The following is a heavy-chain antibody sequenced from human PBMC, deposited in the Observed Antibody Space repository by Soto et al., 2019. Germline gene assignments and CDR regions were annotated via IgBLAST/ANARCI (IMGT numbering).Heavy chain of an antibody. J-gene: IGHJ4*02. CDR1: GFTFSSYG. CDR3: AKAADYDSSGYRDLLDY. D-gene: IGHD3-22*01. V-gene: IGHV3-30*18. Sequence: QVQLVESGGGVVQPGRSLRLSCAASGFTFSSYGMHWVRQAPGKGLEWVAVISYDGSNKDYADSVKGRFTISRDNSKNTLYLQMNSLRAEDTAVYYCAKAADYDSSGYRDLLDYWGQGTLVTVSS. CDR2: ISYDGSNK.